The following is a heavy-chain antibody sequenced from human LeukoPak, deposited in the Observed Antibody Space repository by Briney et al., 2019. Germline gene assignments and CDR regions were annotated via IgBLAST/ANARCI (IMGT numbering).Heavy chain of an antibody. CDR1: GFTFSNAW. J-gene: IGHJ4*02. V-gene: IGHV3-15*07. CDR3: AITATSERGAFDY. D-gene: IGHD5-24*01. CDR2: IKSKTDGGTT. Sequence: GGSLRLSCAASGFTFSNAWMNWVRQAPGKGLEWVGRIKSKTDGGTTDYAAPVKGRFTISRDDSKNTLYLQMNSLRAEDTAVYYCAITATSERGAFDYWGQGTLVTVSS.